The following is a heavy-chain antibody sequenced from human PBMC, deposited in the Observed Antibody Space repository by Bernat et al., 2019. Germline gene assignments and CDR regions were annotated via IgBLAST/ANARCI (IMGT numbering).Heavy chain of an antibody. CDR2: VSYDGRNK. V-gene: IGHV3-30*04. D-gene: IGHD6-25*01. CDR1: GFTFSDYS. J-gene: IGHJ6*02. CDR3: VRDGAALYYYHGMDV. Sequence: VQLVESGGGVVQPGRSLRHSCVASGFTFSDYSLHWVRQAPGKGLEWVAVVSYDGRNKYYADSVQARFIISRDDSENTLYLQMDSLKSEDTAVYYCVRDGAALYYYHGMDVWGRGTTVTVSS.